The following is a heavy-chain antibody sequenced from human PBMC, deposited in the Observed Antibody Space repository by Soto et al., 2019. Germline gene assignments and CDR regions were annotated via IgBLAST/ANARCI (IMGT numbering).Heavy chain of an antibody. CDR2: IYDSGTT. CDR1: GGSISGYY. J-gene: IGHJ5*02. D-gene: IGHD3-10*01. Sequence: LSLTCTVSGGSISGYYWSWIRQPPGNGLEWIGYIYDSGTTNYNSSLKSRVTISVDTSKNQFSLKLSSVTAADTAVYYCARRVVRGVIRWFDPWGQGTLVT. CDR3: ARRVVRGVIRWFDP. V-gene: IGHV4-59*01.